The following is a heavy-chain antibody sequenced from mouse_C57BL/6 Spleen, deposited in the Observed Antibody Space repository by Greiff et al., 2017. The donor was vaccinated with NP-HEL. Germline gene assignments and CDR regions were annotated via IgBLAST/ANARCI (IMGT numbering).Heavy chain of an antibody. CDR1: GYTFTSYW. V-gene: IGHV1-64*01. Sequence: QVQLKQPGAELVKPGASVKLSCKASGYTFTSYWMHWVKQRPGQGLEWIGMIHPNSGSTNYNEKFKSKATLTVDKSSSTAYMQLSSLTSEDSAVYYCASKGPITTVVGDYWGQGTTLTVSS. CDR2: IHPNSGST. J-gene: IGHJ2*01. D-gene: IGHD1-1*01. CDR3: ASKGPITTVVGDY.